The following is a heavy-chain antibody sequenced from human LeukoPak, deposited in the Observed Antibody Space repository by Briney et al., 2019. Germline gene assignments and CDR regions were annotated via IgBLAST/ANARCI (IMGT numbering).Heavy chain of an antibody. CDR1: GFTVSSNH. J-gene: IGHJ4*02. CDR3: ARVGSYKFDY. D-gene: IGHD5-24*01. CDR2: IYSGGST. Sequence: GGSLRLSCAGSGFTVSSNHMSWVRQAPGKGLEWVSIIYSGGSTCYADSVKGRFTISRDNSESTLYLQMNSLRAEDTAVYYCARVGSYKFDYWGQGTLVTVSS. V-gene: IGHV3-53*01.